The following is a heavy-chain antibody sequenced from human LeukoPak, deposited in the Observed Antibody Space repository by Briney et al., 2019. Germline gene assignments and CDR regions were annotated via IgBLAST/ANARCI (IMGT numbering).Heavy chain of an antibody. CDR1: GFTFSSYA. Sequence: QPGRSLRLPCAASGFTFSSYAMHWVRQAPGKGLEWVAVIWYDGSNKYYADSVKGRFTISRDNSKNTLYLQMNSLRAEDTAVYYCARDSGSYVYIDYWGQGTLVTVSS. CDR2: IWYDGSNK. D-gene: IGHD1-26*01. J-gene: IGHJ4*02. CDR3: ARDSGSYVYIDY. V-gene: IGHV3-33*08.